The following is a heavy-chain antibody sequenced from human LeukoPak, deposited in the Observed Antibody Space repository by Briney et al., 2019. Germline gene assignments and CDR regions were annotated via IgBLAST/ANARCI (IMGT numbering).Heavy chain of an antibody. CDR3: ARNLGESTDY. D-gene: IGHD4-17*01. CDR2: IYSGGST. J-gene: IGHJ4*02. V-gene: IGHV3-53*04. CDR1: GFTVSSNY. Sequence: GGSLRLSCAASGFTVSSNYMSWVRQAPGKGLEWVSVIYSGGSTYYADSVKGRFTISRHNPKNTLYLQMNSLRAEDTAVYYCARNLGESTDYWGQGTLVTVSS.